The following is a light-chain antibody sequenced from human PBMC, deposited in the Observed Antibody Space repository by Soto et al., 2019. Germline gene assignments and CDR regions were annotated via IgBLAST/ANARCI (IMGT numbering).Light chain of an antibody. Sequence: EIVMTQSPATLSVSPGERVTLSCTASQSVSSSLAWYQQKPGQAPRLLIYGASTRATGIPARFSGSGSETEFTLTISSLQSEYFAVYYCQQYNNWWTFGQGTKVEIK. CDR1: QSVSSS. J-gene: IGKJ1*01. CDR3: QQYNNWWT. V-gene: IGKV3-15*01. CDR2: GAS.